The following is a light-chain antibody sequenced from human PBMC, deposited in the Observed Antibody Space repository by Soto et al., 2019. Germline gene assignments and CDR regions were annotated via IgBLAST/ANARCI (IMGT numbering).Light chain of an antibody. V-gene: IGLV2-14*01. Sequence: QSALTQPASVSGSPGQSITISCTGTSSDVGGYTFVSWYQQHPGKAPKHLIYEVGNWPSGVSNRFSGSKSGNTASLTISGLQAEDEADYYCSSYTSSSTVIFGGGTKLTVL. CDR3: SSYTSSSTVI. J-gene: IGLJ2*01. CDR1: SSDVGGYTF. CDR2: EVG.